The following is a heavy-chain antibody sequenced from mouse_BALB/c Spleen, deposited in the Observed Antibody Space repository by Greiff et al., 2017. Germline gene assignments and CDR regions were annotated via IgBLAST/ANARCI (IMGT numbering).Heavy chain of an antibody. CDR1: GYSITSDYA. CDR3: AIDYDGFAY. V-gene: IGHV3-2*02. Sequence: EVQLQESGPGLVKPSQSLSLTCTVTGYSITSDYAWNWIRQFPGNKLEWMGYISYSGSTSYNPSLKSRISITRDTSKNQFFLQLNSVTTEDTATYYCAIDYDGFAYWGQGTLVTVSA. J-gene: IGHJ3*01. CDR2: ISYSGST. D-gene: IGHD2-4*01.